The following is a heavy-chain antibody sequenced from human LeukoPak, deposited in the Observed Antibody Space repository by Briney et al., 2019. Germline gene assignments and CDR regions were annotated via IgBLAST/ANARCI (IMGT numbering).Heavy chain of an antibody. Sequence: GGTLRLSCAASGFTFSSYGMSWVRQAPGKGLEWVSAISGSGGSTYYADSVKGRFTISRDNSKNTLYLQMNSLRAEDTAVYYCAKDNYYDSSGYYRVVAFDIWGQGTMVTVSS. J-gene: IGHJ3*02. CDR1: GFTFSSYG. CDR3: AKDNYYDSSGYYRVVAFDI. CDR2: ISGSGGST. V-gene: IGHV3-23*01. D-gene: IGHD3-22*01.